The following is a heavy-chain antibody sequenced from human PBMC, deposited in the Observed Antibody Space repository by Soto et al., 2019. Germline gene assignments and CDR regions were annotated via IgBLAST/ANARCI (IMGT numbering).Heavy chain of an antibody. Sequence: PGGSLRLSCTSSSVTINVHGFQWGRQAPAKGLEWVAFITSDASVQYYAEYVKGRFTISRDHSKNTVDLQMSSLRSEESAVYYCARDIWSGDYKWFDSWGPGTLVTAPQ. V-gene: IGHV3-30*03. D-gene: IGHD3-3*01. CDR3: ARDIWSGDYKWFDS. CDR2: ITSDASVQ. CDR1: SVTINVHG. J-gene: IGHJ5*01.